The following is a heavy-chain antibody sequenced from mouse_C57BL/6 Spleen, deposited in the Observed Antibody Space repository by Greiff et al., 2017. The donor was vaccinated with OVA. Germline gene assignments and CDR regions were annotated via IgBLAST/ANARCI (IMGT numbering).Heavy chain of an antibody. V-gene: IGHV1-61*01. CDR1: GYTFTSYW. Sequence: QVQLQQPGAELVRPGSSVKLSCKASGYTFTSYWMDWVKQRPGQGPEWIGNIYPSDSETHYNQKFKDKATLTVDKSSSTAYMQLSSLTSEDSAVYYCARGILRHYFDYWGQGTTLTVSS. CDR3: ARGILRHYFDY. J-gene: IGHJ2*01. CDR2: IYPSDSET. D-gene: IGHD1-2*01.